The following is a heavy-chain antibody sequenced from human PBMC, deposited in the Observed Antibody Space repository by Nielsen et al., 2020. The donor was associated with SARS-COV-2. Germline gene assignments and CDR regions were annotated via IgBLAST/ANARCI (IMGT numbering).Heavy chain of an antibody. Sequence: GESLKISCGASGFTFNSHSMNWVRQAPGKGLEWVAFISTGSSYIYYADSVRGRFTVSRDNAENSVFLHMNSLRADDTAVYFCVRCTASSRALDYWGQGTPVTVSS. CDR1: GFTFNSHS. CDR2: ISTGSSYI. J-gene: IGHJ4*02. D-gene: IGHD3-3*01. CDR3: VRCTASSRALDY. V-gene: IGHV3-21*01.